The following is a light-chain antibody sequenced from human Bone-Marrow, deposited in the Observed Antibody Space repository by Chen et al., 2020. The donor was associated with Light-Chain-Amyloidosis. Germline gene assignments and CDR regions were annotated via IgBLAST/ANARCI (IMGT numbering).Light chain of an antibody. Sequence: IQMTQSPSSLSASVGDTVTITCRATQGMGNDLGWYQQKPGKAPKRLIYSGSSLQSGVPSRFIGSGSGTEFTLTISSLQPEDSSTYYCLQHNSYPWTFGQGTKVAIK. CDR1: QGMGND. V-gene: IGKV1-17*01. CDR3: LQHNSYPWT. J-gene: IGKJ1*01. CDR2: SGS.